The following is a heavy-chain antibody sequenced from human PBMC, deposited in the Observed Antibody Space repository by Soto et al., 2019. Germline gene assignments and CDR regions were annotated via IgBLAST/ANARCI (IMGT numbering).Heavy chain of an antibody. CDR1: GYTFTRYT. J-gene: IGHJ5*02. V-gene: IGHV1-3*01. D-gene: IGHD2-15*01. Sequence: GASVKVSCKASGYTFTRYTMNWVRQAPGQRLEWMGWINPDNGNTKSSQKFQDRVIITRDTSASTAYVDLSSLRSEDTAVYYCARAIATGQLDPWGQGTLVTVSS. CDR3: ARAIATGQLDP. CDR2: INPDNGNT.